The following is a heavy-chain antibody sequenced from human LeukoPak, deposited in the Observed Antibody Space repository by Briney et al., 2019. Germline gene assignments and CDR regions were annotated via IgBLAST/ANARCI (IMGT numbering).Heavy chain of an antibody. CDR3: ANEVRPNDY. Sequence: TGGSLRLSCVASGFTFSSHAMCCVRQAPGKGLEWVASIDISGGSTYYEDSVQGRFTISRDNSKTTLYLEMNSLRVEDTALYYCANEVRPNDYWGQGTLVTVSS. CDR2: IDISGGST. V-gene: IGHV3-23*02. CDR1: GFTFSSHA. J-gene: IGHJ4*02. D-gene: IGHD1-1*01.